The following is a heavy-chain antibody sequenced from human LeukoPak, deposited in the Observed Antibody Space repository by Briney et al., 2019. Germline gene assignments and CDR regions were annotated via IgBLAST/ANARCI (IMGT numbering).Heavy chain of an antibody. Sequence: GESLKISCKASRYSFTSYWIGWVRQMPGKGLEWMGVIYPGASDARYSPSFQGQVTMSADKSITTAYLQWGSLKASDTAMYYCTRQGRYWGQGTRVTVSS. CDR3: TRQGRY. J-gene: IGHJ4*02. CDR1: RYSFTSYW. V-gene: IGHV5-51*01. CDR2: IYPGASDA.